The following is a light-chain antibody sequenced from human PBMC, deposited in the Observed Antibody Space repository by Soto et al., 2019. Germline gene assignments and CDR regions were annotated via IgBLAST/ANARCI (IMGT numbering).Light chain of an antibody. CDR2: GST. V-gene: IGLV1-40*01. CDR3: QSYDSSLSGYV. J-gene: IGLJ1*01. Sequence: QSVLTQPPPLSGAPGQRVTISCTGSGSNIGAPYDVHWYQHLPGAAPKLLIYGSTNRPSGVPGRFSGSKSGTSASLAITGLQAEDEADYYCQSYDSSLSGYVFGAGTKVTVL. CDR1: GSNIGAPYD.